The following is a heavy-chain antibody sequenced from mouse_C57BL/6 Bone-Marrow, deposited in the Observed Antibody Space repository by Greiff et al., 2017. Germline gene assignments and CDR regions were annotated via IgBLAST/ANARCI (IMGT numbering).Heavy chain of an antibody. CDR1: GFTFSSYG. Sequence: EVKLMESGGDLVKPGGSLKLSCAASGFTFSSYGMSWVRQTPDKRLEWVATISSGGSYTYYPDSVKGRFTISRDNAKNTLYLQMNSQKSEDTAMYYCARYDYAAMDYWGQGTSVTVSS. CDR2: ISSGGSYT. V-gene: IGHV5-6*01. CDR3: ARYDYAAMDY. J-gene: IGHJ4*01.